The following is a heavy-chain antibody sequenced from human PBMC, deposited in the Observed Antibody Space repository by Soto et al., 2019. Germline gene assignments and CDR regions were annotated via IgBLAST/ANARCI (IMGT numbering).Heavy chain of an antibody. D-gene: IGHD1-1*01. CDR3: ARQFRDVYNAVEY. Sequence: PSETLSLTCTVSGGSISSYHWSWIRQSPGKGLEWIGYTSNSAPTIYNPSLKSRVTISADTSKNQFSLRLNSVTAADTAVYFCARQFRDVYNAVEYWDQGALVTVSS. J-gene: IGHJ4*02. V-gene: IGHV4-59*08. CDR2: TSNSAPT. CDR1: GGSISSYH.